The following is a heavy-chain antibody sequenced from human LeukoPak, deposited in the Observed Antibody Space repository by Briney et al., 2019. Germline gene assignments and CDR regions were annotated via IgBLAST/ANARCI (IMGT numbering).Heavy chain of an antibody. D-gene: IGHD3-10*01. CDR3: ARDLNYYGSGSYYNPPYYYGMDV. J-gene: IGHJ6*02. CDR2: ISSSSSYI. V-gene: IGHV3-21*01. Sequence: PGGSLRLSCVGSGFPVSSSFMSWVRQAPGKGLEWVSSISSSSSYIYYADSVKGRFTISRDNAKNSLYLQMNSLRAEDTAVYYCARDLNYYGSGSYYNPPYYYGMDVWGQGTTVTVSS. CDR1: GFPVSSSF.